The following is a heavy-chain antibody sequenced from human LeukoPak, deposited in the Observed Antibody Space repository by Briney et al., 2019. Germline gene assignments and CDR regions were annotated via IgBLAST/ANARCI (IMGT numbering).Heavy chain of an antibody. D-gene: IGHD5-12*01. V-gene: IGHV4-39*01. J-gene: IGHJ4*02. Sequence: PSETLSLTCTVSGGSISSSSYYWGWIRQPPGKGLEWIGSIYYSGSTYYNPSLKSRVTISVDTSKNQFSLKLSSVTAADTALYYCARQAISGYDPPPFDSWGQGTLVTVSS. CDR2: IYYSGST. CDR3: ARQAISGYDPPPFDS. CDR1: GGSISSSSYY.